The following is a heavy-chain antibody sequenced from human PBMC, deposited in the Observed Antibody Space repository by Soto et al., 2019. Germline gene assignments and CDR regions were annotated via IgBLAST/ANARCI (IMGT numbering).Heavy chain of an antibody. D-gene: IGHD3-10*01. Sequence: GASVKVSCKASGYTFTSYGISWVRQAPGQGLEWMGWISAYNGNTNYAQKLQGRVTMTTDTSTSTAYMELRSLRSDDTAVYYCAVRDGPPDDNWFDPWGQGTLVTVSS. CDR3: AVRDGPPDDNWFDP. CDR1: GYTFTSYG. V-gene: IGHV1-18*01. CDR2: ISAYNGNT. J-gene: IGHJ5*02.